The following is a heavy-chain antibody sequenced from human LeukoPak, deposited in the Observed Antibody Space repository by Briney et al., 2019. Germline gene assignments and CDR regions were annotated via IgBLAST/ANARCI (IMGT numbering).Heavy chain of an antibody. CDR2: ISSASTTV. Sequence: GGSLTLSCAASGFAFSSYSMNWVRQAPGKGLEWVSYISSASTTVYYADSVKGRFTISRDNAKNSLYLQMNSLRDEDTAVYFCARGPEYTYGYSFDYWGQGTLVTVSS. V-gene: IGHV3-48*02. CDR1: GFAFSSYS. D-gene: IGHD5-18*01. J-gene: IGHJ4*02. CDR3: ARGPEYTYGYSFDY.